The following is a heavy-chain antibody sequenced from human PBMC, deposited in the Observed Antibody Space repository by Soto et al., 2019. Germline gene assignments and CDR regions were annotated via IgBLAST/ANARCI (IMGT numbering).Heavy chain of an antibody. CDR1: GGTFSSYA. J-gene: IGHJ5*02. D-gene: IGHD4-17*01. V-gene: IGHV1-69*01. CDR3: AREGNYRDYLESFDH. CDR2: IIPIFGTA. Sequence: QVQLVQSGAEVKKPGSSVKVSCKASGGTFSSYAISWVRQAPGQGLEWMGGIIPIFGTANYAQKFQGRVTITADESTSTSYMELSSLRSEDTAVYYCAREGNYRDYLESFDHWGQGTLVTVSS.